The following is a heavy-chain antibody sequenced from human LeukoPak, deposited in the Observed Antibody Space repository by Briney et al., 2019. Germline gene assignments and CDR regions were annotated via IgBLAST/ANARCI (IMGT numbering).Heavy chain of an antibody. V-gene: IGHV2-5*02. D-gene: IGHD2-15*01. CDR1: GFSLSTSGVG. CDR3: AHGDCSGGSCYFAFDI. CDR2: IYWDDDK. J-gene: IGHJ3*02. Sequence: SGPTLVKPTQTLTLTCTFSGFSLSTSGVGVGWIRQPPGKALEWLALIYWDDDKRYSPSLKSRLTITKDTSKNQMVLTMTNMDPVYTATYYCAHGDCSGGSCYFAFDIWGQGTMVTVSS.